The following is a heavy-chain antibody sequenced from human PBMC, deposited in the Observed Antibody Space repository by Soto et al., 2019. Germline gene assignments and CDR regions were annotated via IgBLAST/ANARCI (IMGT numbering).Heavy chain of an antibody. CDR1: GGSIRSYY. CDR2: FYHSGNS. J-gene: IGHJ6*02. V-gene: IGHV4-59*01. CDR3: ERISPVDLYGYVNGGVDV. D-gene: IGHD5-18*01. Sequence: SETLSLTCSVSGGSIRSYYWSWIRQSPEKGLEWIGYFYHSGNSNHNPSLKSPVTIPVDTSKNQLSLSLRSVTAADRAVYFCERISPVDLYGYVNGGVDVWGPGTTVTVYS.